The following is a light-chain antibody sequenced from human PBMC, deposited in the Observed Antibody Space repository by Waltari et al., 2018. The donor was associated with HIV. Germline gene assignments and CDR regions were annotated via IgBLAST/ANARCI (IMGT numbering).Light chain of an antibody. CDR2: DVS. CDR1: SSDVGGYNY. V-gene: IGLV2-14*03. J-gene: IGLJ3*02. Sequence: QSALTQPASVSGSPGQSLTISCTGTSSDVGGYNYVSCYQQHPGKAPTLVIYDVSHRPSGVSNRFSGSKSGNTASLTISGLQAEDEADYYCSSYTSSSTLWVFGGGTKLTVL. CDR3: SSYTSSSTLWV.